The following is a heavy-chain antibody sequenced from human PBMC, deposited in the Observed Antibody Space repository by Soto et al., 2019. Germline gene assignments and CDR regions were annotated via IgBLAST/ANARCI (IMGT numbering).Heavy chain of an antibody. CDR3: ARGLEFNGMDV. CDR2: IFHSGST. D-gene: IGHD3-10*01. J-gene: IGHJ6*02. CDR1: GYSIGSGYY. Sequence: ASETLSLTCAVSGYSIGSGYYWGWIRQSPGKGLEWIGTIFHSGSTYHNPSLRSRVTISLDTSNNQFSLRLTGVTAADTAVYYCARGLEFNGMDVWGQGTTVTV. V-gene: IGHV4-38-2*01.